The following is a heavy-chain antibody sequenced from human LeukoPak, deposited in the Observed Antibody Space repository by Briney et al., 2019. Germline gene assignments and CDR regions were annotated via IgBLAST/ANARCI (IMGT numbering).Heavy chain of an antibody. CDR1: GGSISSGGYY. V-gene: IGHV4-31*03. J-gene: IGHJ4*02. D-gene: IGHD2-2*01. Sequence: SQTLSLTCTVSGGSISSGGYYWSWIRQHPGKDLEWLGYIYCSGSTYYNPYLKSRVTIPEVTSKNQFSLKLGVVTAADTAVYYCAVFDCSSASCFLDYWGQGTLVTVSS. CDR2: IYCSGST. CDR3: AVFDCSSASCFLDY.